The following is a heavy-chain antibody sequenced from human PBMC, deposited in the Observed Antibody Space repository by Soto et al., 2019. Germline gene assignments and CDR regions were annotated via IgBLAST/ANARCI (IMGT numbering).Heavy chain of an antibody. J-gene: IGHJ4*02. CDR2: ISSSATTI. V-gene: IGHV3-48*03. CDR3: ARVNFHSSGPNFDY. D-gene: IGHD3-22*01. Sequence: EVQLVESGGGLVQPGGSLRLSCAASGFTFSSYEMTWVRQAPGKGLEWVSYISSSATTIYYADSVKGRFTISRDNAKNSLYLQMNSPRAEDTAVYYCARVNFHSSGPNFDYWGQGTLVTVSS. CDR1: GFTFSSYE.